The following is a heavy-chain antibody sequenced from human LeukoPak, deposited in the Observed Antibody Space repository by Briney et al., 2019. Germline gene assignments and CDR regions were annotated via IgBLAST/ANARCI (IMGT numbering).Heavy chain of an antibody. CDR3: ARDSWAEYCSSTSCSEDNWFDP. J-gene: IGHJ5*02. Sequence: PSETLSLTCTVSGGSISSGDYYWSWIRQPPGKGLEWIGYIYYSGSTYYNPSLKSRVTISVDTSKNQFSLKLNSVTAADTAVYYCARDSWAEYCSSTSCSEDNWFDPWGQGTLVTVSS. D-gene: IGHD2-2*01. CDR1: GGSISSGDYY. CDR2: IYYSGST. V-gene: IGHV4-30-4*01.